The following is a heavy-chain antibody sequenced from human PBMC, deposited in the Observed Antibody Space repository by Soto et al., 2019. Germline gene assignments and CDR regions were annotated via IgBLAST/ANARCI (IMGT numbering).Heavy chain of an antibody. V-gene: IGHV3-30*18. CDR2: ISYDGRNK. J-gene: IGHJ4*02. CDR1: GLTFSRYG. CDR3: AQDTYYHDTSGYYTFDY. Sequence: AGGSLRLSCAASGLTFSRYGMHWGRQAPGRGLEWVAGISYDGRNKYYVDSVKGRFTISRDNSKNTLDLQMNSLRVEDTAVFYCAQDTYYHDTSGYYTFDYWGQGA. D-gene: IGHD3-22*01.